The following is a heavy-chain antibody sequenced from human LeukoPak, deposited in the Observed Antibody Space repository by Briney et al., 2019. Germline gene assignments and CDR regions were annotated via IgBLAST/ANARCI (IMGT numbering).Heavy chain of an antibody. J-gene: IGHJ3*01. CDR1: GGSISSGRYY. V-gene: IGHV4-61*02. Sequence: PSRTLSLTCTVSGGSISSGRYYWSWIRQPAGEGLEWIGRIYTSGSTNYNPSLKSRVTISVDTSKNQFSLKLSSVTAADTAVYFCARGTFGYCGSGDCPTDAFDVWGQGTMVSVS. D-gene: IGHD2-2*03. CDR2: IYTSGST. CDR3: ARGTFGYCGSGDCPTDAFDV.